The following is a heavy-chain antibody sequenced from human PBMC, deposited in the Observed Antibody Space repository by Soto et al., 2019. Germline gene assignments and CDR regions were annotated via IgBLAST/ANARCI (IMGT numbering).Heavy chain of an antibody. J-gene: IGHJ4*02. D-gene: IGHD2-2*01. CDR2: IYYRGST. Sequence: AESLSLTCTVSGGSVSSGSYYWSWIRQPSGKGLEWIGYIYYRGSTNYNPSPKSRLTISLDTSKNQFSLKLSSVTAADTAVYYCARGFCSSTSCYEDYWGQGTLVTAPQ. CDR3: ARGFCSSTSCYEDY. CDR1: GGSVSSGSYY. V-gene: IGHV4-61*01.